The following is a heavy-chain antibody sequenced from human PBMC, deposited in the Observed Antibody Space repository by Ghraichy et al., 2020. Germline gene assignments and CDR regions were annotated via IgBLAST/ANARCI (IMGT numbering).Heavy chain of an antibody. V-gene: IGHV2-70*01. J-gene: IGHJ4*02. CDR1: GFSLSTSGMC. D-gene: IGHD6-13*01. Sequence: SGPTLLKPTQTLTLTCTFSGFSLSTSGMCVSWIRQPPGKALEWLALIDWDDDKYYSTSLKTRLTISKDTSKNQVVLTMTNMDPVDTATYYCARNRYTIAAAGTVSAPFDYWGQGTLVTVSS. CDR3: ARNRYTIAAAGTVSAPFDY. CDR2: IDWDDDK.